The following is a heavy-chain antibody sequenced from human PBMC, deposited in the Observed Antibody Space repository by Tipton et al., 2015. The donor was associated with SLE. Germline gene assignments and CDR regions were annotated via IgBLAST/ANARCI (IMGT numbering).Heavy chain of an antibody. CDR3: ARDPKY. Sequence: LRLSCTVSGGSISSSSYYWGWIRQPPGKGLEWIGRIYYSGSSYYNPSLKSRVTISVDTSKNQFSLKLSSVTAADTAVYYCARDPKYWGQGTLVIVSS. J-gene: IGHJ4*02. CDR1: GGSISSSSYY. V-gene: IGHV4-39*07. CDR2: IYYSGSS.